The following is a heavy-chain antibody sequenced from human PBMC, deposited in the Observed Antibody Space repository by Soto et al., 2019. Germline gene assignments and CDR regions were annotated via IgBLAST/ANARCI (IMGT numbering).Heavy chain of an antibody. D-gene: IGHD3-16*02. V-gene: IGHV4-59*01. J-gene: IGHJ3*02. CDR1: GGSISSYY. Sequence: SETLSLTCTVSGGSISSYYWSWIRQPPGKGLEWIGYIYYSGSTNYNPSLKSRVTISVDTSKNQFSLRLSSVAAADTAVYYCARDSGSDYVWGSYRPDDAFDIWGQGTMVTVSS. CDR2: IYYSGST. CDR3: ARDSGSDYVWGSYRPDDAFDI.